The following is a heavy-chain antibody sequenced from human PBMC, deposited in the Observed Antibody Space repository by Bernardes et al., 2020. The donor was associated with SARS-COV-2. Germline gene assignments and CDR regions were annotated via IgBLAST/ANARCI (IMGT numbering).Heavy chain of an antibody. CDR2: ITESSGGT. CDR3: ANSLAVTAGVASIDV. J-gene: IGHJ3*01. D-gene: IGHD2-21*02. V-gene: IGHV3-23*01. Sequence: GGSLRLSCAASGFTFSTYGMSWVRQAPGKGLEWVSSITESSGGTYYADSVKGRFTISRDDSESTVYLQLNSLRAEDTALYWCANSLAVTAGVASIDVWGPGTTVQVSS. CDR1: GFTFSTYG.